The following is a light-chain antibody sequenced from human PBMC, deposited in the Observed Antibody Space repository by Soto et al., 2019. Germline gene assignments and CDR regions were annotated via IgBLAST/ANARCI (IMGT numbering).Light chain of an antibody. V-gene: IGKV3-15*01. CDR1: LTMNNN. J-gene: IGKJ1*01. Sequence: EIVMTQSPATLSVSPGESVTLSCRASLTMNNNIAWYQHKPGQAPRLLIFGASSRATGVPGRFSGSGFGTEFTLSISSLQSEDFGVYYCRQYNERPPWTFGQGTTVEMK. CDR2: GAS. CDR3: RQYNERPPWT.